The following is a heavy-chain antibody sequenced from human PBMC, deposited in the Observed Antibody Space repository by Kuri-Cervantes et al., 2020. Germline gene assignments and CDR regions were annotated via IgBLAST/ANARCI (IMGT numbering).Heavy chain of an antibody. CDR2: ISSSSSYI. CDR3: ARESWMIFGVVAKGYYFDY. V-gene: IGHV3-21*01. D-gene: IGHD3-3*01. Sequence: GESLKISCAASGFTFSSYSMNWVRQAPGKGLEWVSSISSSSSYIYYADSVKGRFTISRDNAKNSLYLQMNSLRAEDTAVYSCARESWMIFGVVAKGYYFDYWGQGTMVTVSS. CDR1: GFTFSSYS. J-gene: IGHJ4*02.